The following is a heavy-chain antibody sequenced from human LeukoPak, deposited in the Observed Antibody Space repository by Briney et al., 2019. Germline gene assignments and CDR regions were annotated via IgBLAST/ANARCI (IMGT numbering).Heavy chain of an antibody. CDR3: ASGSYYGSGSYFDY. Sequence: PGGSLGLSCAASGFTFSTYSMNWVRQAPGKGLEWVSSISSGSSYIYYADSVQGRFTISRDNAKNSLYLQMNSLRAEDTAVYYCASGSYYGSGSYFDYWGQGTLVTVSS. CDR2: ISSGSSYI. CDR1: GFTFSTYS. D-gene: IGHD3-10*01. V-gene: IGHV3-21*01. J-gene: IGHJ4*02.